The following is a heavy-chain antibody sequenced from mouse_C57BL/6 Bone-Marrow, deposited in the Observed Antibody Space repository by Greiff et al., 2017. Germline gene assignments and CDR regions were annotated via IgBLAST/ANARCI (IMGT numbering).Heavy chain of an antibody. J-gene: IGHJ2*01. CDR2: ILPGGGST. Sequence: VQLQQSGAELMKPGASVKLSCKATGYTFTGYWIEWVKQRPGHGLEWIGEILPGGGSTNYNEKFKGKATFTADTSSNTAYMQLSSLTTEDSAIYYCARGGLDGYFDYWGQGTTLTVSS. V-gene: IGHV1-9*01. CDR1: GYTFTGYW. D-gene: IGHD2-3*01. CDR3: ARGGLDGYFDY.